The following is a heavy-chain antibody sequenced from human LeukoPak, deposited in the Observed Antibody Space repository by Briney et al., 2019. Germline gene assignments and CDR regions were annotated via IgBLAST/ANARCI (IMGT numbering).Heavy chain of an antibody. V-gene: IGHV4-39*01. Sequence: SSETLSLTCTVSGDSGSSSTYYWGWIRQPPGKGLEWIGTFHYSASTYYNPSLKSRVTISVDTSKNRFSLKLSSVTAADTAVYYCARHGLDYDLNWFDPWGQGTLVTVSS. CDR3: ARHGLDYDLNWFDP. D-gene: IGHD3-3*01. J-gene: IGHJ5*02. CDR1: GDSGSSSTYY. CDR2: FHYSAST.